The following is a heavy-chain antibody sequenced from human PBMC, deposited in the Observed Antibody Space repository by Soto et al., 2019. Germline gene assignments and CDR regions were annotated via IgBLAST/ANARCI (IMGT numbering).Heavy chain of an antibody. CDR2: IGGSGATT. CDR3: AKGLTSFGGVIDNTPMDYYYGLDV. D-gene: IGHD3-16*02. Sequence: GGSLRLSCAASGFTFSSFGMSWVRQAPGKGLEWVSAIGGSGATTYYADSVEGRFTISRDNSKNTLYLQMDSLRAEDTALYYCAKGLTSFGGVIDNTPMDYYYGLDVWGQGTTVTVSS. V-gene: IGHV3-23*01. J-gene: IGHJ6*02. CDR1: GFTFSSFG.